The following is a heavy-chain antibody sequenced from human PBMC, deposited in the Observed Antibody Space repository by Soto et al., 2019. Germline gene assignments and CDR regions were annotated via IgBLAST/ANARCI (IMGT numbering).Heavy chain of an antibody. D-gene: IGHD3-3*01. CDR1: GYIFTSYG. V-gene: IGHV1-18*01. CDR3: ARGKDFGVVIPSKTNWFDP. J-gene: IGHJ5*02. Sequence: ASVKVSCKASGYIFTSYGLSWVRQAPGQGLEWMGWISPYNGHTNYAQKLQGRVTMTTDTSTSTAYMELRSLRSDDTAVYYCARGKDFGVVIPSKTNWFDPWGQGTLVTVSS. CDR2: ISPYNGHT.